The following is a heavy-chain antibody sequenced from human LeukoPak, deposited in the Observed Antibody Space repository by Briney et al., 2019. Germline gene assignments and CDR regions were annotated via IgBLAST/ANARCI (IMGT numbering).Heavy chain of an antibody. D-gene: IGHD3-10*01. CDR1: GFTFSSYS. J-gene: IGHJ4*02. CDR3: ASYGSGIQKPGDH. CDR2: ISSSSSII. V-gene: IGHV3-48*01. Sequence: PGGSLRLSCAASGFTFSSYSMNWVRQAPGKGLEWVSYISSSSSIIYYADSVKGRFTISRDNAKNSLYLQMNSLRAEDTAVYYCASYGSGIQKPGDHWGQGTLVTVSS.